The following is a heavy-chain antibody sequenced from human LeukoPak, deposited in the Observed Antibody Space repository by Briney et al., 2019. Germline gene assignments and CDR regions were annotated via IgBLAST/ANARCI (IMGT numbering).Heavy chain of an antibody. Sequence: SETLSLTCTVSGGSISSYYWSWIRQPPGKGLEWIGYIYYSGSTNYNPSLKSRVTISVDTFKNQFSLKLSSVTAADTAVYYCASHGGGDYYFDYWGQGTLVTVSS. CDR2: IYYSGST. D-gene: IGHD4-17*01. J-gene: IGHJ4*02. CDR3: ASHGGGDYYFDY. CDR1: GGSISSYY. V-gene: IGHV4-59*01.